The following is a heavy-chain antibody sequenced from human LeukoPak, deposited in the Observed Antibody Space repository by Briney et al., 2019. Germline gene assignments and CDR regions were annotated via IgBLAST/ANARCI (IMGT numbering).Heavy chain of an antibody. J-gene: IGHJ4*02. Sequence: SVKVSCKASGYTFTVYYMHWVRQAPGQGLEWMGWINPNSGGTNYAQKFQGRVTMTRDTSISTAYMELSRLRSDDTAVYYCARKPMVRGVNVIDYWGQGTLVTVSS. V-gene: IGHV1-2*02. D-gene: IGHD3-10*01. CDR1: GYTFTVYY. CDR3: ARKPMVRGVNVIDY. CDR2: INPNSGGT.